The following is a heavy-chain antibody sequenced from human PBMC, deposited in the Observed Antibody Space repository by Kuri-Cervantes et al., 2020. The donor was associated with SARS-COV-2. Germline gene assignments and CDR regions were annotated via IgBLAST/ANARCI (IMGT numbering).Heavy chain of an antibody. J-gene: IGHJ5*02. Sequence: ASVKVSCKASGYTFTSYDINWVRQATGQGLEWMGWMNPNSGNTGYAQKFQGRVTMTRNTSISTAYMELSSLRSEDTAVYYCAAFVDTAREHWFDPWGQGTLVTVYS. CDR2: MNPNSGNT. D-gene: IGHD5-18*01. V-gene: IGHV1-8*01. CDR3: AAFVDTAREHWFDP. CDR1: GYTFTSYD.